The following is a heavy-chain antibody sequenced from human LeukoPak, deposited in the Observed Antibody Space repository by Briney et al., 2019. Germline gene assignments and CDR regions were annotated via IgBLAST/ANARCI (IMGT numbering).Heavy chain of an antibody. CDR1: GGSISSHY. CDR3: ARRSGVLDSRDSRYYFDH. D-gene: IGHD3-22*01. Sequence: PSETLSLTCIVSGGSISSHYWSWIRQTPGKGLEYIGYIYYSGSTDYNPSLKSRVTISLDTSKNQFSLHLSSVTAADTAVYYCARRSGVLDSRDSRYYFDHWGQETLVTVSS. J-gene: IGHJ4*02. CDR2: IYYSGST. V-gene: IGHV4-59*11.